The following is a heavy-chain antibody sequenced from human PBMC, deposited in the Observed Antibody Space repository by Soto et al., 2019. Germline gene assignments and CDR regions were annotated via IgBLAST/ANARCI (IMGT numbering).Heavy chain of an antibody. Sequence: PSETLSLTCSVSGGTISGYYWTWIRQPAGKGLEWIGRIYSSGNTKYNPSLQSRVTMSLDTSNNQFSLRLTSVTAADAAVYYCARGQRFSDWFDPWGQGTLVTVSS. CDR1: GGTISGYY. D-gene: IGHD3-3*01. CDR2: IYSSGNT. V-gene: IGHV4-4*07. J-gene: IGHJ5*02. CDR3: ARGQRFSDWFDP.